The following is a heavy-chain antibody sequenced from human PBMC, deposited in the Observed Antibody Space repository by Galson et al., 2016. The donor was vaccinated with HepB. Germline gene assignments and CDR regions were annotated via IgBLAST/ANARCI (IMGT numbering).Heavy chain of an antibody. D-gene: IGHD2-15*01. CDR2: ISGAGGTT. V-gene: IGHV3-23*01. CDR1: GFTFRSYA. CDR3: AKERGWYGGPNYGS. J-gene: IGHJ5*02. Sequence: SLRLSCASSGFTFRSYAMTWVRRAPGKGLEWVSDISGAGGTTHYADSVKGRFTISRDNSRDTLYLQMDRLGAADPAVYYCAKERGWYGGPNYGSWGQGTLVTVSS.